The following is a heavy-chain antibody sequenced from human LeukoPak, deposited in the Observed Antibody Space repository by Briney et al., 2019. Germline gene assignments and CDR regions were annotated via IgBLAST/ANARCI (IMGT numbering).Heavy chain of an antibody. Sequence: PSETLSLTCTVSVGSISSYYWNWIRQPPGKGLEWIGYIYYSGSTNYNPSLKSRVTISVDTSKNHFSLKLSSVTAADTAIYYCARLTTTTVTSRFDYWGQGTLVTVSS. CDR2: IYYSGST. V-gene: IGHV4-59*01. D-gene: IGHD4-17*01. J-gene: IGHJ4*02. CDR3: ARLTTTTVTSRFDY. CDR1: VGSISSYY.